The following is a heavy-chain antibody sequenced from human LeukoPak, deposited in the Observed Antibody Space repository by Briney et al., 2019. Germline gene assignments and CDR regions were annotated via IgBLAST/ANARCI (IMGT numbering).Heavy chain of an antibody. J-gene: IGHJ5*02. Sequence: GGSLRLSCAASGFTFRNYWMSWVRQAPGKGLEWVANINQDGSEKYYVDSEKGRFTISRDNAKNSMYLQMSSLRAEDTAVYYCAINHGVIVATVAGGWFDPWGQGTLVTVSS. V-gene: IGHV3-7*01. CDR1: GFTFRNYW. CDR2: INQDGSEK. CDR3: AINHGVIVATVAGGWFDP. D-gene: IGHD5-12*01.